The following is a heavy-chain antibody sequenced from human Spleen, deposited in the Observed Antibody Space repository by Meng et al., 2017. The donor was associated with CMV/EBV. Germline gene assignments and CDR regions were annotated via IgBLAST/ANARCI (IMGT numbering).Heavy chain of an antibody. J-gene: IGHJ4*02. Sequence: GESLKISCAASGFTFSRYGMHWVRQAPGKGLEWVANIKEDGTEKNYVDSVKGRFTISRDNAKKSLYLQMNSLRVEDTAVYYCAYLGDYWSGYFDNFWGQGTVVTVSS. D-gene: IGHD3-3*01. CDR2: IKEDGTEK. V-gene: IGHV3-7*01. CDR1: GFTFSRYG. CDR3: AYLGDYWSGYFDNF.